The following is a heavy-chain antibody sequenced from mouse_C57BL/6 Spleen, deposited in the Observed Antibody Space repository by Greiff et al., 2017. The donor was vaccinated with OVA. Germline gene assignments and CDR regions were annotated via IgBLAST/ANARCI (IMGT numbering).Heavy chain of an antibody. D-gene: IGHD1-1*01. V-gene: IGHV1-64*01. CDR1: GYTFTSYW. CDR3: ARGDYYGSSYWYFDV. CDR2: IHPNSGST. Sequence: VQLQQPGAELVKPGASVKLSCKASGYTFTSYWMHWVKQRPGQGLEWIGMIHPNSGSTNYNEKFTSTATLTVAKSSSTAYMQLSSLTSEDSAVYYCARGDYYGSSYWYFDVWGTGTTVTVSS. J-gene: IGHJ1*03.